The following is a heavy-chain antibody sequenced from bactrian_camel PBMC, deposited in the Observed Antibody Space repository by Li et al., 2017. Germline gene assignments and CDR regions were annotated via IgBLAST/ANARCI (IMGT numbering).Heavy chain of an antibody. CDR1: AVAASIDC. D-gene: IGHD4*01. Sequence: HVQLVESGGGSVQSGGSLRLSCDASAVAASIDCMGWFRQVPGKEREGVASIDGRGSTTYDGNVMGRFTVSQDNASNTMFLQMNDLKPEDTAMYYCATDQSDGSYYSDCRHPADFADVGQGTQVTVS. V-gene: IGHV3S53*01. CDR2: IDGRGST. J-gene: IGHJ4*01.